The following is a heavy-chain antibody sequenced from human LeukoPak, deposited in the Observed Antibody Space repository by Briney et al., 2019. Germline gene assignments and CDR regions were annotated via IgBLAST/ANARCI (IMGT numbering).Heavy chain of an antibody. CDR2: ISTYNGNT. D-gene: IGHD4-11*01. V-gene: IGHV1-18*01. CDR3: ARVKLQGLQYHWFAP. Sequence: GASVKVSCKASGYTFTNYAISWVRQAPGQGLEWMGWISTYNGNTNYAQKVQGRVTMTTDSFTSTAYMELRSLRSDDTAVYYCARVKLQGLQYHWFAPWGQGTLVTVSS. J-gene: IGHJ5*02. CDR1: GYTFTNYA.